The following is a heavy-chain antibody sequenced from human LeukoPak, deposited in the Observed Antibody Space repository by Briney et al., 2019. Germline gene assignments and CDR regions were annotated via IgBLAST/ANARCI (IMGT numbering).Heavy chain of an antibody. D-gene: IGHD3-22*01. Sequence: PETLSLTCAVYGGSFSGYYWSWIRQPPGKGLEWIGEINHSGSTNYNPSLKSRVTISVDTSKNQFSLKLSSVTAADTAVYYCARHDSSGYYFSWLNYWGQGTLVTVSS. J-gene: IGHJ4*02. CDR1: GGSFSGYY. V-gene: IGHV4-34*01. CDR2: INHSGST. CDR3: ARHDSSGYYFSWLNY.